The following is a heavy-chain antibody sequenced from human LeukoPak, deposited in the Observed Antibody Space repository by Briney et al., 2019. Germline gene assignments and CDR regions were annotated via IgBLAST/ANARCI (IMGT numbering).Heavy chain of an antibody. Sequence: SETLSLTCTVSGGSISSSSYYWGWIRQPPGKGLEWIGSIYYSGSTYYNPSLESRVTISVDTSKNQFSLKLSSVTAADTAVYYCARPSGWLPEGALDIWGQGTMVTVSS. CDR1: GGSISSSSYY. J-gene: IGHJ3*02. D-gene: IGHD6-19*01. CDR3: ARPSGWLPEGALDI. CDR2: IYYSGST. V-gene: IGHV4-39*01.